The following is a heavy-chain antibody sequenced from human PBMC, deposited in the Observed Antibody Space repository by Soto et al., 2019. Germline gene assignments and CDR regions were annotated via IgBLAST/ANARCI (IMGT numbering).Heavy chain of an antibody. D-gene: IGHD1-26*01. CDR2: INPKSGGT. CDR3: ARDLAKGGGSAGFDY. CDR1: GYTFTVYY. Sequence: GASVKVSCKASGYTFTVYYMHWVRQAPGQGLEWMGWINPKSGGTMYPQKFQGRVTMTWDTSISTAYMALTRLRSDDTAVYYCARDLAKGGGSAGFDYWGQGTLVTASS. J-gene: IGHJ4*02. V-gene: IGHV1-2*02.